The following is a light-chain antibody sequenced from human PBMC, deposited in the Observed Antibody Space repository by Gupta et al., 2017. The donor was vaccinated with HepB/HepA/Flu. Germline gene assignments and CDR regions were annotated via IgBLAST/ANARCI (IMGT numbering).Light chain of an antibody. CDR2: GAS. J-gene: IGKJ3*01. CDR1: QSVSSN. CDR3: QQYNNWPWT. V-gene: IGKV3-15*01. Sequence: EIVLTQSPATLSVSPGERATLSCRASQSVSSNLYWYQQKPGPAPRLLISGASTSATGIPARFSGSGSETEFTLTISSLQYEDVAVYYCQQYNNWPWTFGPGTKVDIK.